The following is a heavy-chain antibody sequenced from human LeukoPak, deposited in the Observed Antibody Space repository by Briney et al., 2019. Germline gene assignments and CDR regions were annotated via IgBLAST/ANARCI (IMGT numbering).Heavy chain of an antibody. CDR2: IIPILGIA. V-gene: IGHV1-69*04. J-gene: IGHJ4*02. CDR1: GGTFSSYA. D-gene: IGHD6-19*01. Sequence: ASVTVSCKASGGTFSSYAISWVRQAPGQGLEWMGRIIPILGIANYAQKFQGRVAITADKSTSTAYMELSSLRSEDTAVYYCARDDWAALGIAVAGHGSLVDYWGQGTLVTVSS. CDR3: ARDDWAALGIAVAGHGSLVDY.